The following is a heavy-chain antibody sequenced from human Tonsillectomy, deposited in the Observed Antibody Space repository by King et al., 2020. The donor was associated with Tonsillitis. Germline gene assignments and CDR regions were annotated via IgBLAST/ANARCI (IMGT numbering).Heavy chain of an antibody. CDR3: AKAAVTGGWSDDYGMDV. CDR1: GFTFSSYA. J-gene: IGHJ6*01. V-gene: IGHV3-23*04. D-gene: IGHD2-15*01. CDR2: ISGSGGSA. Sequence: VQLVESGGGLVQPGGSLRLSCAASGFTFSSYAMSWVRQAPGKGLEWVSAISGSGGSAYYADSVKGRFTISRDNSKNTLYLQMNSLRAEDTAVYYCAKAAVTGGWSDDYGMDVWGQGTTVTVSA.